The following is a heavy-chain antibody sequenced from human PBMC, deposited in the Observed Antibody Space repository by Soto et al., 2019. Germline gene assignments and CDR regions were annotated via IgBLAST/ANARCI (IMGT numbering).Heavy chain of an antibody. Sequence: SETLSLTCTISGGSISRSGYYWGWIRQPPGKGLEWIGSIYYSGTTYYNPSLKSRVTVSVDTSKNQVSLKLSSVTAADTAVYYCARTWGVVAAAGAFDIWGQGTMVTVSS. CDR2: IYYSGTT. CDR3: ARTWGVVAAAGAFDI. CDR1: GGSISRSGYY. D-gene: IGHD2-15*01. J-gene: IGHJ3*02. V-gene: IGHV4-39*01.